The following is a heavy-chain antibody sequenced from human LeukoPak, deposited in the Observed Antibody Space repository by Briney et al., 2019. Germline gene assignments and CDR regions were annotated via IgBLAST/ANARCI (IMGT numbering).Heavy chain of an antibody. J-gene: IGHJ3*02. V-gene: IGHV4-4*07. D-gene: IGHD3-22*01. Sequence: PSETLSLTCTVSGDSFSNYYWSWIRQPAGKGLEWIGRIYTSGSTNYNPSLKSRIIMSIDTPKNQFSLRLSSVTAADTAVYYCARDREYHDSSGYYYVYALNIWGQGTMVTVSS. CDR2: IYTSGST. CDR3: ARDREYHDSSGYYYVYALNI. CDR1: GDSFSNYY.